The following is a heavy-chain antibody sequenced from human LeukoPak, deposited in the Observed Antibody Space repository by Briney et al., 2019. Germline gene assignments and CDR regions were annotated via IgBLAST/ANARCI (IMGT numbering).Heavy chain of an antibody. Sequence: GGSLRLSCAASGFTFSSHWMHWVRQAPGKGLVWVSGISTDGSRPRYADSVKGRFTISRDNSKNTLVLQMNSLRAEDTAVYYCATDRQLRYFDHWGQGTLVTVSS. CDR3: ATDRQLRYFDH. CDR1: GFTFSSHW. CDR2: ISTDGSRP. D-gene: IGHD4-17*01. V-gene: IGHV3-74*01. J-gene: IGHJ4*02.